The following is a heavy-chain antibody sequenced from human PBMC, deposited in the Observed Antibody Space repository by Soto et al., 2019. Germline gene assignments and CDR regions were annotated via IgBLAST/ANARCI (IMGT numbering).Heavy chain of an antibody. D-gene: IGHD3-16*02. Sequence: GESLKISCAASGFTFSSYAMSWVRQAPGKGLEWVSAISGSGGSTYYADSVKGRFTISRDNSKNTLYLQMNSLRAEDTAVYYCAKDLLQYYDYVWGSYRQTLYGMDVWGQGTTVTVSS. J-gene: IGHJ6*02. CDR1: GFTFSSYA. CDR2: ISGSGGST. CDR3: AKDLLQYYDYVWGSYRQTLYGMDV. V-gene: IGHV3-23*01.